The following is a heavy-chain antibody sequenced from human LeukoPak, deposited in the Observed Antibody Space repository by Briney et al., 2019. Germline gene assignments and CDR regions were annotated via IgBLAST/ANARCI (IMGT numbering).Heavy chain of an antibody. J-gene: IGHJ3*02. D-gene: IGHD3-22*01. Sequence: ASVKVSCKASGYTVTGYYMHWVRQAPGQGLEGMGWINPNSGGTNYAQKFQGRVTMTRDTSISTAYMELSRLRSGDTAVYYCARDWRYDSSGTNAFDIWGQGTMVTVSS. CDR3: ARDWRYDSSGTNAFDI. CDR1: GYTVTGYY. V-gene: IGHV1-2*02. CDR2: INPNSGGT.